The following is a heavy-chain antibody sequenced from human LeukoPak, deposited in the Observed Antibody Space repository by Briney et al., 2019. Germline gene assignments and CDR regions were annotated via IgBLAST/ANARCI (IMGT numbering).Heavy chain of an antibody. V-gene: IGHV4-59*08. D-gene: IGHD3-22*01. CDR3: ARHGGYHSPIDY. CDR1: AGSITNYY. Sequence: SETLSLTCTVSAGSITNYYWSWIRQPPGKGLEWIGYIYYTGSTNYNPSLKSRVSISVDTSKNQFSLKLSSVTAADTAVYYCARHGGYHSPIDYWGQGTLVTVSS. CDR2: IYYTGST. J-gene: IGHJ4*02.